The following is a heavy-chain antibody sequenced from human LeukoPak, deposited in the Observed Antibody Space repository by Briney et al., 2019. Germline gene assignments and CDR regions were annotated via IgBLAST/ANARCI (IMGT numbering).Heavy chain of an antibody. D-gene: IGHD1-1*01. J-gene: IGHJ4*02. Sequence: GGSLRLSCAASGFTFSSNSMNWVRQAPGKGLEWVSSISSSSSYIYYADSVKGRFTISRDNAKNSLYLQMNSLRAEHSAVYYCARANEKYKWYDDEGLCFDYWGQGTLVTVSS. CDR2: ISSSSSYI. CDR1: GFTFSSNS. V-gene: IGHV3-21*01. CDR3: ARANEKYKWYDDEGLCFDY.